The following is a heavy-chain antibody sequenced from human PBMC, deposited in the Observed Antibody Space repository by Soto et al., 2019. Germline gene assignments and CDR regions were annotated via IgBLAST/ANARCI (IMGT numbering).Heavy chain of an antibody. J-gene: IGHJ6*02. D-gene: IGHD3-10*01. CDR2: INHSGST. Sequence: PSETLSLTRAVYGGSFSGYYWSWIRQPPGKGLEWIGEINHSGSTNYNPSLKSRATISVDTSKNQFSLKLSSVTAADTAVYYCARDLGSGIYTLDYYSMEVWGQGTTVTVSS. CDR1: GGSFSGYY. CDR3: ARDLGSGIYTLDYYSMEV. V-gene: IGHV4-34*01.